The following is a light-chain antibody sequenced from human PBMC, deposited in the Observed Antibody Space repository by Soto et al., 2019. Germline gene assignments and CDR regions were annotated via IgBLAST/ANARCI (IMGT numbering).Light chain of an antibody. CDR3: MQGTHWPQT. CDR2: KVS. J-gene: IGKJ2*01. CDR1: QSSVTVEGNPN. V-gene: IGKV2-30*01. Sequence: VRTHFPLPCPSPLDNRAPIPAGFIQSSVTVEGNPNLIWFQRSPGQSPRRLIYKVSNRDSGVPDRFSGSGSGTDFTLKISRVEAEDVGVYYCMQGTHWPQTFGQGTKLEIK.